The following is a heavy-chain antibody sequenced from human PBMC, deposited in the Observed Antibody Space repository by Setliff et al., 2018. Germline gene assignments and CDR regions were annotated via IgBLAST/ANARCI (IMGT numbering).Heavy chain of an antibody. CDR2: INPSGGST. J-gene: IGHJ4*02. CDR3: ARGSYCSGYSVDY. V-gene: IGHV1-46*01. D-gene: IGHD2-15*01. CDR1: GYTFTSYY. Sequence: ASVKVSCKASGYTFTSYYMHWVRQAPGQGLEWMGIINPSGGSTSYAQKFQGRVTITTDESTSTAYMELSSLRSEDTAVYYCARGSYCSGYSVDYWGQGTLVTVSS.